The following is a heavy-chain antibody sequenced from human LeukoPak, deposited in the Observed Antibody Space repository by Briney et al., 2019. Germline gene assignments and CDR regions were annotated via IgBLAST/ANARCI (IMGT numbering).Heavy chain of an antibody. CDR2: IYYSGST. D-gene: IGHD3-3*01. J-gene: IGHJ4*02. CDR1: VGSISSYY. Sequence: SETLSLTCTVSVGSISSYYWSWIRQPPGKGLEWIGYIYYSGSTNYNPSVKSRVTISVDTSKNQFSLKLSSVTAADTAMYYCARVTPYYDFWSGYLDYWGQGTLVTVSS. V-gene: IGHV4-59*01. CDR3: ARVTPYYDFWSGYLDY.